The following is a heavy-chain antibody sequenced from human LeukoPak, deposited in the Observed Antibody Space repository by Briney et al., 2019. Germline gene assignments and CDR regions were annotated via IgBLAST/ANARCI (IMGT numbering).Heavy chain of an antibody. CDR1: GFTFSNYA. CDR3: AKDGGPTVFYYFDY. V-gene: IGHV3-23*01. D-gene: IGHD1-1*01. Sequence: PGGSLRLSCAASGFTFSNYAMSWVRQAPGKGLEWVSGISGSSGGTNYADPAKGRFTISRDNSRNTLYLQMNSLRAEDTAIYYCAKDGGPTVFYYFDYWGQGTLITVSS. CDR2: ISGSSGGT. J-gene: IGHJ4*02.